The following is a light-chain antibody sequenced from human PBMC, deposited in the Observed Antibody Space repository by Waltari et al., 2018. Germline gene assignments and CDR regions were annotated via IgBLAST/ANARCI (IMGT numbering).Light chain of an antibody. J-gene: IGLJ3*02. Sequence: SYVLTQPTSVPLGPGQPGLIPCGGHNSRSNSELWSRQKSGQAPILVVYDDGDRPSGIAERFSGSNSGDPATLTISRVEAGDEAEYYCRVWDSSRDHWVFGSGTKLTVL. CDR2: DDG. CDR3: RVWDSSRDHWV. V-gene: IGLV3-21*02. CDR1: NSRSNS.